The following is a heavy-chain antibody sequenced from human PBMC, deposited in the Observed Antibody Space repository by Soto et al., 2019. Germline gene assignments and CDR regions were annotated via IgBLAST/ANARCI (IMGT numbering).Heavy chain of an antibody. Sequence: QVQLVESGGGVVQPGRSLRLSCAASGFTFSSYGMHWVRQAPGKGLEWVAVIWYDGSNKYYADSVKGRFTISRDNSKNTRYLQMNSLRDEDTAVYYCARYMPKTVVPAALDYWCQVTLVTVSS. CDR1: GFTFSSYG. V-gene: IGHV3-33*01. CDR2: IWYDGSNK. CDR3: ARYMPKTVVPAALDY. J-gene: IGHJ4*02. D-gene: IGHD2-2*01.